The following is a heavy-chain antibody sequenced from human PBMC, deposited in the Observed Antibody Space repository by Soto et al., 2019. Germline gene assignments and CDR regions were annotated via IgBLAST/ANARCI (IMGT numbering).Heavy chain of an antibody. D-gene: IGHD3-3*01. V-gene: IGHV4-31*03. CDR2: IYYSGST. CDR1: GGSISSGGYY. J-gene: IGHJ6*03. CDR3: AREVFWSGYYGVYMDV. Sequence: SETLSLTCTVSGGSISSGGYYWSWIRQHPGKGLEWIGYIYYSGSTYYNPSLKSRVTISVDTSKNQFSLKLSSVTAADTAVYYCAREVFWSGYYGVYMDVWGKGTTVTVSS.